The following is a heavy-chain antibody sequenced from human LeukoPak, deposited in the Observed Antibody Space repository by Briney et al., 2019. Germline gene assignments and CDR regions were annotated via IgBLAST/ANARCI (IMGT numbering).Heavy chain of an antibody. V-gene: IGHV4-39*01. D-gene: IGHD6-19*01. CDR2: IYYSGST. Sequence: SETLSLTCTVSVGSISSSSYYWGWIRQPPGKGLEWIGSIYYSGSTYYNPSLKSRVTISVDTSKNQFSLKLSSVTAADTAVYYCALVPKDSGFAKTDYWGQGTLVTVSS. J-gene: IGHJ4*02. CDR3: ALVPKDSGFAKTDY. CDR1: VGSISSSSYY.